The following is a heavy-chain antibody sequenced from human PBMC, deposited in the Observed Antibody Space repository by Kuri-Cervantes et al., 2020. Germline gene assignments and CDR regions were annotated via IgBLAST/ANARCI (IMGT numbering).Heavy chain of an antibody. CDR1: GFTFDDYG. Sequence: GESLKISCAGSGFTFDDYGMSWVRQAPGKGLDWVSAISGSGGSTYYADSVKGRFTISRDNSKNTLYLQMNSLRAEDTAVYYCAKKDYDGRADYHYFDYWGQGALVTVSS. D-gene: IGHD3-16*01. CDR3: AKKDYDGRADYHYFDY. J-gene: IGHJ4*02. V-gene: IGHV3-23*01. CDR2: ISGSGGST.